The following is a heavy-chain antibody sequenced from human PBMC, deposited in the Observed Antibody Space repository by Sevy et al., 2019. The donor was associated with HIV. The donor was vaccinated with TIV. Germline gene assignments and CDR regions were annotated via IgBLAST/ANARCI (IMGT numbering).Heavy chain of an antibody. J-gene: IGHJ4*02. Sequence: SETLSLTCTVSGGSISSYYWSWIRHPPGKGLEWIGYIYYSGSTNYNPSLKSRVTISVDTSKNQFSLKLSSVTAADTAVYYCARGYYYDSSGYYYGYYFDYWGQGTLVTVSS. CDR3: ARGYYYDSSGYYYGYYFDY. CDR1: GGSISSYY. V-gene: IGHV4-59*01. CDR2: IYYSGST. D-gene: IGHD3-22*01.